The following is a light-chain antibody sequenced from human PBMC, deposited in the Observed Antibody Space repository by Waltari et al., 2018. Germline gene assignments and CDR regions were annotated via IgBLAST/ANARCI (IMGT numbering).Light chain of an antibody. V-gene: IGLV2-23*01. J-gene: IGLJ3*02. CDR2: EGS. CDR3: CSYAGSRV. CDR1: SSDAGSYNL. Sequence: QSALTQPASVSGSPGRSITISCTGTSSDAGSYNLVSWYQQHPGKAPKLMIYEGSKRPSGVSNRFSGSKSGNTASLTISGLQAEDEADYYCCSYAGSRVFGGGTKLTVL.